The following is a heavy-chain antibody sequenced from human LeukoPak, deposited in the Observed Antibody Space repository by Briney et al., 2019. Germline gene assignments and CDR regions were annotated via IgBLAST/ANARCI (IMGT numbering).Heavy chain of an antibody. V-gene: IGHV4-34*01. Sequence: SETPSLTCAVYGGSFSGYYWSWIRQPPGKGLEWIGEINHSGSTNYNPSLKSRVTISVDTSKNQFSLKLSSVTAADTAVYYCARAAMVRGVTVEFFDYWGQGTLVTVSS. CDR2: INHSGST. D-gene: IGHD3-10*01. CDR3: ARAAMVRGVTVEFFDY. CDR1: GGSFSGYY. J-gene: IGHJ4*02.